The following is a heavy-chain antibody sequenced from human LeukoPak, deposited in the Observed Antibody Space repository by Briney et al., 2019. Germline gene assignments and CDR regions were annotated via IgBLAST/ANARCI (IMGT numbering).Heavy chain of an antibody. D-gene: IGHD6-13*01. CDR1: GFTFSNYE. CDR3: ARGGHFSSYKEYFHN. CDR2: ISGSGATI. J-gene: IGHJ1*01. V-gene: IGHV3-48*03. Sequence: GGTLRLSCAASGFTFSNYEMNWVRQAPGKGLEWIAHISGSGATIYYADSVKGRFTISRDNAKNSAYLQMNSLRAEDTAVYACARGGHFSSYKEYFHNWGQGTLVSVSS.